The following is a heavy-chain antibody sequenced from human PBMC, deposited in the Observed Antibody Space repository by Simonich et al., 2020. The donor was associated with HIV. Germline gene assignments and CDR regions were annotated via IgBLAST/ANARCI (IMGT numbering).Heavy chain of an antibody. D-gene: IGHD3-10*01. CDR3: ARIGPDYYRGYYYVDV. V-gene: IGHV4-34*01. J-gene: IGHJ6*03. CDR2: INHSGST. Sequence: QVQLQQWGSGLLKPSETLSLTCAVYGGSFSGYYWSWIRQPPGKGLEWIGEINHSGSTNTNPSLKSRVTISVDTSKKQISLKVRSVTAADTAVYYCARIGPDYYRGYYYVDVWGKGTTVSVSS. CDR1: GGSFSGYY.